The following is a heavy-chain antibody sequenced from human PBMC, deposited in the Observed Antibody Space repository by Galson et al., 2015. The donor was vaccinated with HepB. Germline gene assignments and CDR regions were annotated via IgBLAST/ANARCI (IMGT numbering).Heavy chain of an antibody. D-gene: IGHD2-15*01. V-gene: IGHV1-69*06. Sequence: SVKVSCKASGGTFSSYAISWVRQAPGQGLEWMGGIIPIFGTANYAQKFQGRVTITADKSTSTAYVELSSLRSEDTAVYYCARDCPGYCSGGSCSPALDYWGQGTLVTVSS. CDR2: IIPIFGTA. CDR3: ARDCPGYCSGGSCSPALDY. J-gene: IGHJ4*02. CDR1: GGTFSSYA.